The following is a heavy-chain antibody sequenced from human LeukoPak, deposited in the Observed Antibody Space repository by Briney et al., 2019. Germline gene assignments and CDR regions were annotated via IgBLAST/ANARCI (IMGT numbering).Heavy chain of an antibody. D-gene: IGHD2-8*01. CDR2: ISETGGTT. CDR3: AKDTSIGRYCPIGVCSPFDY. CDR1: GFTFSSYA. J-gene: IGHJ4*02. Sequence: GGSLRLSCAVSGFTFSSYAMSWVRQVPGKGLEWVSAISETGGTTYGADSVKGRFTISRDNSKSTPYLQMNSLRAEDTAVYYCAKDTSIGRYCPIGVCSPFDYWGQGTLVTVSS. V-gene: IGHV3-23*01.